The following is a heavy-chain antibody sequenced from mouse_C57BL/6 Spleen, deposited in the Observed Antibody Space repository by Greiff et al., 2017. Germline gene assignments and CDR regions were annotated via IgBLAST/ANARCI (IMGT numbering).Heavy chain of an antibody. J-gene: IGHJ1*03. V-gene: IGHV7-1*01. CDR1: GFTFSDFY. CDR2: SRNKANDYTT. Sequence: EVQGVESGGGLVQSGRSLRLSCATSGFTFSDFYMEWVRQAPGKGLGWIAASRNKANDYTTEYSASVKGRFIVSRDTSQSILYLQMQALRAEDTAIYYCARAVTGTWYFDVWGTGTTVTVSS. D-gene: IGHD4-1*01. CDR3: ARAVTGTWYFDV.